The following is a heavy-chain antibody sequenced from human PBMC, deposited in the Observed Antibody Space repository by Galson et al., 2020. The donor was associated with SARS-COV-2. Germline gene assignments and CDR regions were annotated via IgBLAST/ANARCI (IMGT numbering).Heavy chain of an antibody. CDR3: ARQGVTMQFLLTVPDWVLDL. V-gene: IGHV4-38-2*01. D-gene: IGHD2-21*01. J-gene: IGHJ2*01. Sequence: SETLSLTFAVSGVSISTTNYWSWIRQAPGKGLEWIGSVYPSGSTYYNPSLKSRVTISLDTSTNQFSRRLTYVTAADTALYYCARQGVTMQFLLTVPDWVLDLWGRGTLVTVSS. CDR1: GVSISTTNY. CDR2: VYPSGST.